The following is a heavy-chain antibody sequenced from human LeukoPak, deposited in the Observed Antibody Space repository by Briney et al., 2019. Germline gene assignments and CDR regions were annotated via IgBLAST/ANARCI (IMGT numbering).Heavy chain of an antibody. CDR1: SGSISSYC. J-gene: IGHJ4*02. Sequence: KPSETLSLTCTVSSGSISSYCWSWIRQPPGKGLEWIGYIYYSGSTNYNPSLMSRVTISVDTSKNQSSLKLSSVTAADTAVYYCARAAIASFFDYWGQGTLVTVSS. CDR3: ARAAIASFFDY. CDR2: IYYSGST. V-gene: IGHV4-59*01. D-gene: IGHD3-3*02.